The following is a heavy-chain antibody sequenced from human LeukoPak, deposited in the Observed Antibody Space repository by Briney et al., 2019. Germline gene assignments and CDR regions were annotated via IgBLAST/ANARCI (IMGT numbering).Heavy chain of an antibody. D-gene: IGHD6-13*01. CDR2: ISYDGSNK. CDR3: ARDDGLGSSEFDP. Sequence: GGSLRLSCAASGFTFSSYAMHWVRQAPGKGLEWVAVISYDGSNKYYADSVKGRFTISRDNSKNALYLQMNSLRAEDTAVYYCARDDGLGSSEFDPWGQGTLVTVSS. V-gene: IGHV3-30-3*01. CDR1: GFTFSSYA. J-gene: IGHJ5*02.